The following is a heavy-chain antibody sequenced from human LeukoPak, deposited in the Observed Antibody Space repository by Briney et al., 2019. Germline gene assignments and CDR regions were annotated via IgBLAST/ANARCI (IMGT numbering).Heavy chain of an antibody. D-gene: IGHD5-24*01. CDR3: ARASRDGYQMRGWAFDI. V-gene: IGHV1-69*05. Sequence: SVKVSCKDSGYTFTGHYMHWVRQAPGQGLEWMGGIIPIFGTANYAQQFQGRVTITTDESTGTAYMQLSSLRSEDTAVYYCARASRDGYQMRGWAFDIWGQGTMVTVSS. J-gene: IGHJ3*02. CDR2: IIPIFGTA. CDR1: GYTFTGHY.